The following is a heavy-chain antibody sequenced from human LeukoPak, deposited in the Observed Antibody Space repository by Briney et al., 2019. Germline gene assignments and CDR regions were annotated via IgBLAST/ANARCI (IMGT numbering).Heavy chain of an antibody. D-gene: IGHD6-13*01. V-gene: IGHV3-30*02. CDR2: IRYDGNDK. J-gene: IGHJ4*02. Sequence: GGSLRLSCVASGFTFNAFGMHWVRQAPGKGLEWVAFIRYDGNDKYYSGSVEGRFTISRENAKNSLYLQMNSLRAGDTAVYYCARDRDWYSSSWSFDYWGQGTLVTVPS. CDR3: ARDRDWYSSSWSFDY. CDR1: GFTFNAFG.